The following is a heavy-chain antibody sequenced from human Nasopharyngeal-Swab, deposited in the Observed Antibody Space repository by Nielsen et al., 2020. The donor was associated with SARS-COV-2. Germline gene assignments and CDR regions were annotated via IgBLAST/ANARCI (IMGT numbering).Heavy chain of an antibody. J-gene: IGHJ4*02. Sequence: ESLKISCAASGFTFSSYAMSWVRQAPGKGLEWMGGFDPEDGETIYAQKFQGRVTMTEDTSTDTAYMELSSLRSEDTAVYYCATVPATAGTQAVWYWGQGTLVTVSS. V-gene: IGHV1-24*01. D-gene: IGHD6-13*01. CDR3: ATVPATAGTQAVWY. CDR2: FDPEDGET. CDR1: GFTFSSYA.